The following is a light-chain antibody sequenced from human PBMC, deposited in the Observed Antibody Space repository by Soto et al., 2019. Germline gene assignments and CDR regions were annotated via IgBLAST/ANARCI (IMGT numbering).Light chain of an antibody. CDR2: AAS. CDR1: QTVTSY. Sequence: DVQMTQSPCSLSASVGDSLSLTCRASQTVTSYLNWYQQKPGKAPKLLIYAASTLQSGVPSRFSGSGSGTEFTLTIISLEPEDFAVYYCQQRRNWQVTFGQGTRLENK. CDR3: QQRRNWQVT. V-gene: IGKV1-39*01. J-gene: IGKJ5*01.